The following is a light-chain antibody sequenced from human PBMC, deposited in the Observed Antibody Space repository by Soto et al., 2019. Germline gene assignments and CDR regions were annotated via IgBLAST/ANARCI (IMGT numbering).Light chain of an antibody. CDR3: QSYDISLSGSWV. CDR1: SSNIGAGYD. Sequence: QSVLTQPPSMSGAPGQRVTISCTGSSSNIGAGYDVHWYQQLPGTAPKLLIYGNTNRPSGVPDRFSGSKSGTSASLAITGLQAEDEADYYCQSYDISLSGSWVFGGGTKLPVL. J-gene: IGLJ2*01. V-gene: IGLV1-40*01. CDR2: GNT.